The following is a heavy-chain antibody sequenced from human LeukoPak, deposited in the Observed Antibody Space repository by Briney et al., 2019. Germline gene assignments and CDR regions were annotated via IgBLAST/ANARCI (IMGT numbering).Heavy chain of an antibody. V-gene: IGHV3-53*01. D-gene: IGHD2-2*02. CDR1: GFTVSSNY. CDR3: ARGGGYCSSTSCYTSPLDY. J-gene: IGHJ4*02. CDR2: IYSGGST. Sequence: GGSLRLSCAASGFTVSSNYMSWVRQAPGKGLEWVSVIYSGGSTYYADSVKGRFTISRDNSKNTLYLQMNSLRAEDTAVYYCARGGGYCSSTSCYTSPLDYWGQGTLVTVSS.